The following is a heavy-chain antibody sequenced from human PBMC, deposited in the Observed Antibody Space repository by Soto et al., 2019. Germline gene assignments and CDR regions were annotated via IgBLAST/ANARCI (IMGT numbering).Heavy chain of an antibody. CDR1: GFTFSDYY. V-gene: IGHV3-11*01. Sequence: GGSLRLSCAASGFTFSDYYMSWIRQAPGKGLEWVSYISSSVSTIYYADSVKGRFTISRDNAKNSLYLQMNSLRAEDTAVYYCARERLNYYDSSGYLPYWGQGTLVTV. CDR3: ARERLNYYDSSGYLPY. CDR2: ISSSVSTI. J-gene: IGHJ4*02. D-gene: IGHD3-22*01.